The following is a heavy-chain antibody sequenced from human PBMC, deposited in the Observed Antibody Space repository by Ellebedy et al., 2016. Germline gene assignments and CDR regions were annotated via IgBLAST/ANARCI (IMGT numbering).Heavy chain of an antibody. D-gene: IGHD2-8*01. Sequence: ASVKVSCKASGYTFTNYYMYWVRQAPGQRLEWMGWINAGNGNTKYSQKFQGRVTITRDTSASTAYMELSSLRSEDTAVYYCAREGCSNDICNRGYYYGMDVWGQGTTVTVSS. J-gene: IGHJ6*02. CDR1: GYTFTNYY. CDR3: AREGCSNDICNRGYYYGMDV. V-gene: IGHV1-3*01. CDR2: INAGNGNT.